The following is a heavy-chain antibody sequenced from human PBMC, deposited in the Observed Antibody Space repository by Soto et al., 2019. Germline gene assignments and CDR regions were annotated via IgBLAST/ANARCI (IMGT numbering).Heavy chain of an antibody. CDR1: GYTFTSYD. J-gene: IGHJ3*02. Sequence: QVQLVQSGAEVKKPGASVKVSCKASGYTFTSYDINWVRQATGQGLEWMGWMNPNSGNTGYAQKFQGRVTMTRNTSISTAYMELSSLRSEDTAVYYWARGLGYSSGWYMGAFDIWGQGTMVTVSS. D-gene: IGHD6-19*01. CDR3: ARGLGYSSGWYMGAFDI. V-gene: IGHV1-8*01. CDR2: MNPNSGNT.